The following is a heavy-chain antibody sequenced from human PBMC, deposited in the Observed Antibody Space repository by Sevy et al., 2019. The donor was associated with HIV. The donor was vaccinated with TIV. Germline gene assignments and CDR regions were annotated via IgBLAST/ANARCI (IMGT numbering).Heavy chain of an antibody. CDR2: LSYDGSRK. CDR1: GFTFRSYG. J-gene: IGHJ6*02. Sequence: GESLKISCAASGFTFRSYGIHWVRQAPGKGLEWVAVLSYDGSRKFYGDSVKGRFIVSRDNSENMVYLHMNSLRPEDTAVYYCGKDLRTEAYGMDVWGQGTTVTVSS. CDR3: GKDLRTEAYGMDV. V-gene: IGHV3-30*18.